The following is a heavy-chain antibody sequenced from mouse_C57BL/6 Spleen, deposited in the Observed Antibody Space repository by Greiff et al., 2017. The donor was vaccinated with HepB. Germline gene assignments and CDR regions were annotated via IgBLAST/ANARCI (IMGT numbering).Heavy chain of an antibody. J-gene: IGHJ3*01. Sequence: QVQLKQPGAELVKPGASVKMSCKASGYTFTSYWITWVKQRPGQGLEWIGDIYPGSGSTNYNEKFKSKATLTVDTSSSTAYMQLSSLTSEDSAVYYCASRYGSSPAWFAYWGQGTLVTVSA. V-gene: IGHV1-55*01. D-gene: IGHD1-1*01. CDR2: IYPGSGST. CDR3: ASRYGSSPAWFAY. CDR1: GYTFTSYW.